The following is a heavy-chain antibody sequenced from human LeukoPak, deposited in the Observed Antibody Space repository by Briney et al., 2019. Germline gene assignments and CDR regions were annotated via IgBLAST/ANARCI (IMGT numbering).Heavy chain of an antibody. V-gene: IGHV3-7*01. D-gene: IGHD4-17*01. J-gene: IGHJ4*02. Sequence: GGSLRLSCAASGFTFSSYWMSWVRQAPGKGLEWVANIKQDGSEKYYVDSVKGRFTISRDNSKNTLYLQMNSLRAEDTAVYYCAKVRDYGDTGAVYWGQGTLVTVSS. CDR1: GFTFSSYW. CDR2: IKQDGSEK. CDR3: AKVRDYGDTGAVY.